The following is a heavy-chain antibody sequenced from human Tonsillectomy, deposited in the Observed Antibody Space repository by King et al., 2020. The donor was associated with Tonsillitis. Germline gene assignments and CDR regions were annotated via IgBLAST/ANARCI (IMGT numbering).Heavy chain of an antibody. CDR2: IDPAGDT. CDR3: AREGLRYDSSGYYDDEALDI. V-gene: IGHV3-13*04. CDR1: GFTFSDYD. J-gene: IGHJ3*02. Sequence: VQLVESGGGLVQPGGSLRLSCAASGFTFSDYDMHWVRQATGKGLEWVSAIDPAGDTSYPGSVKGRFTISRENAKNSLYLQMNNLRAGDTAVYYCAREGLRYDSSGYYDDEALDIWGQGTKVTVSS. D-gene: IGHD3-22*01.